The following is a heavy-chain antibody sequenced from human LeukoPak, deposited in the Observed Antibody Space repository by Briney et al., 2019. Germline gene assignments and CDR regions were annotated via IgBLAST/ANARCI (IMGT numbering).Heavy chain of an antibody. J-gene: IGHJ3*02. CDR1: GYTFTAYW. Sequence: GESLKISCQGSGYTFTAYWIGWGRQMPGKGLGLVGIIHPGDSDTRYSPSFQGQVTISADKSITTAYLQWSSLKASDTAMYYCGRHQHSGSYGAFDIWGQGTMVTVSS. CDR3: GRHQHSGSYGAFDI. CDR2: IHPGDSDT. D-gene: IGHD1-26*01. V-gene: IGHV5-51*01.